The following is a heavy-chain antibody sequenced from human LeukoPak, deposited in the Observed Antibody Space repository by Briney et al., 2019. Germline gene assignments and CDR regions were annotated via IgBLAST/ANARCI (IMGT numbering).Heavy chain of an antibody. CDR3: ARAYGQAPDFDY. D-gene: IGHD4-17*01. CDR2: ISAYNGNT. CDR1: GYTFTSYG. J-gene: IGHJ4*02. V-gene: IGHV1-18*01. Sequence: ASVKVSCKASGYTFTSYGISWVRQAPGQGLEWMGWISAYNGNTNYVQELQGRVTMTTDTSTSTAYMELRSLRSDDTAVYYCARAYGQAPDFDYWGQGTLVTVSS.